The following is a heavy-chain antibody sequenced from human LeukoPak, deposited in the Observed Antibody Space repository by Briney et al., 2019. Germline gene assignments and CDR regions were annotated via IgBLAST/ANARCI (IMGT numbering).Heavy chain of an antibody. J-gene: IGHJ4*02. Sequence: GRSLRLSCAASGFTFSRYWMSWVRQAPGKGLEWVASINQDESAKFYVDSVKGRFTISRDNAQNSLYLQMNSLRAEDTAVYYCASTTGYSYGYFDYWGQGTLVTVSS. V-gene: IGHV3-7*01. CDR2: INQDESAK. CDR1: GFTFSRYW. CDR3: ASTTGYSYGYFDY. D-gene: IGHD5-18*01.